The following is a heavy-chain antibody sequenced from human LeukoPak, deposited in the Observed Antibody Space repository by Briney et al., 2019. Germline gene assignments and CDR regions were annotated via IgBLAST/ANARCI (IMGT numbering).Heavy chain of an antibody. D-gene: IGHD6-13*01. Sequence: SETLSLTCTVSGGSISSYYWSWIRQPPGKGLEWIGYIYYSGSTNYNPSLKSRVTISVDTSKNQFSLKLSSVTAADTAVYYCAREGIAAATPFDPWGQGTLVTVSS. CDR1: GGSISSYY. CDR2: IYYSGST. V-gene: IGHV4-59*01. CDR3: AREGIAAATPFDP. J-gene: IGHJ5*02.